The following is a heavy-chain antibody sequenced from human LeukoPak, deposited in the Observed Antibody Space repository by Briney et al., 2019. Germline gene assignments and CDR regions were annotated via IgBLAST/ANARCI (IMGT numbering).Heavy chain of an antibody. D-gene: IGHD3-22*01. V-gene: IGHV1-2*02. CDR2: INPNSGGT. Sequence: ASVKVSCKASGYTFTGYYMHWVRQAPGQGLEWMGWINPNSGGTNYAQKFQGRVTMTRDTSISTAYMELSRLRSDDTAVYYCATVNPITMIVVVPIKPPDAFDIWGQGTMVAVSS. J-gene: IGHJ3*02. CDR1: GYTFTGYY. CDR3: ATVNPITMIVVVPIKPPDAFDI.